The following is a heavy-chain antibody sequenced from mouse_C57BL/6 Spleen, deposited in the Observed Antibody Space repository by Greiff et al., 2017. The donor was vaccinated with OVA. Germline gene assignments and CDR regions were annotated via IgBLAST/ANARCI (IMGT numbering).Heavy chain of an antibody. V-gene: IGHV14-1*01. CDR1: SFNIKDYY. CDR3: TTSYYGSSSYWYFDV. D-gene: IGHD1-1*01. CDR2: IDPEDGDT. Sequence: VQLQQSGAELVRPGASVKLSCTASSFNIKDYYMHWVKQRPEQGLEWIGRIDPEDGDTEYAPKFQGKATMTADTSSNTAYLQLSSLTSEDTAVYYCTTSYYGSSSYWYFDVWGTGTTVTVSS. J-gene: IGHJ1*03.